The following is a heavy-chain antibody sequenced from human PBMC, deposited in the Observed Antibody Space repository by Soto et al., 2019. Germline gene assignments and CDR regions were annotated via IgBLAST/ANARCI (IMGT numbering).Heavy chain of an antibody. CDR1: GFTFDDYT. CDR2: ISWDGGSP. J-gene: IGHJ4*02. Sequence: GGSLRLSCAASGFTFDDYTMHWVRQPPGKGLEWVSLISWDGGSPYYADSVKGRFTISRDNTKNSLYLQMNSLRTEDTALYYCAKGDGASYCSSASCSIDYWGQGTLVTVSS. D-gene: IGHD2-2*01. CDR3: AKGDGASYCSSASCSIDY. V-gene: IGHV3-43*01.